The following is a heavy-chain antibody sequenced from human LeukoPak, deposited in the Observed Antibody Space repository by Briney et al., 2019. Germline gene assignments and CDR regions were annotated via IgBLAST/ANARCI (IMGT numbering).Heavy chain of an antibody. CDR1: GFTFSSYS. V-gene: IGHV3-21*01. D-gene: IGHD3-9*01. CDR2: ISSSSSYI. Sequence: PGGSLRLSCAASGFTFSSYSMNWVGQAPGKGLEWVSSISSSSSYIYYADSVKGRFTISRDNAKNSLYLQMNSLRAEDTAVYYCARGGYDILTNYTFSTFDPWGQGTLVTVSS. CDR3: ARGGYDILTNYTFSTFDP. J-gene: IGHJ5*02.